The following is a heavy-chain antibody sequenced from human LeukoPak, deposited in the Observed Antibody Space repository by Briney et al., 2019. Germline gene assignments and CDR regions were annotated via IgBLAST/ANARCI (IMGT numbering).Heavy chain of an antibody. D-gene: IGHD2-21*02. J-gene: IGHJ4*02. CDR2: ISASGNT. CDR3: ARQGVVTAIDY. Sequence: PSETLSLTCTVSGGSISNYYWSWLRQPAGKGLEWIGRISASGNTNYNPSLTSRVAMSVDTSMNLFALKLSYVTAADTAVYYCARQGVVTAIDYWGQGTLVTVSS. CDR1: GGSISNYY. V-gene: IGHV4-4*07.